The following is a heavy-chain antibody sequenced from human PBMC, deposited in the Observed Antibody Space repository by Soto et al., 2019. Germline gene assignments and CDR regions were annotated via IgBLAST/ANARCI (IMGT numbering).Heavy chain of an antibody. CDR1: GGSISSNNW. CDR2: IYHSGST. Sequence: PSETLSLTCAVSGGSISSNNWWSWVRQPPGKGLEWIGEIYHSGSTNYNPSFKSRVAMSVDKSKNQFSLKLNSVTSADTALYYYDPNWFDPWGQGTLVPVSS. CDR3: DPNWFDP. V-gene: IGHV4-4*02. J-gene: IGHJ5*02.